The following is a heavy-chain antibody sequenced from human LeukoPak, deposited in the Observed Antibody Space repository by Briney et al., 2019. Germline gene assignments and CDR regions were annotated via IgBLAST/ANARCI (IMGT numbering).Heavy chain of an antibody. J-gene: IGHJ4*02. CDR1: GYTFTGYY. Sequence: SVKVSCKASGYTFTGYYMHWVRQPPGQGLEWMGGIIPIFGTANYAQKFQGRVTITADESTSTAYMELSSLRSEDTAVYYCARGKYYDFWSGCPFDYWGQGTLVSVSS. CDR3: ARGKYYDFWSGCPFDY. V-gene: IGHV1-69*13. D-gene: IGHD3-3*01. CDR2: IIPIFGTA.